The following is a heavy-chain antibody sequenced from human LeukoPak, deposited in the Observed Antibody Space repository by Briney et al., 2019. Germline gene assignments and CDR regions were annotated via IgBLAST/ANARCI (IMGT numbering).Heavy chain of an antibody. Sequence: QPGRSLRLSCAASGFTFDDYAMHWVRQAPGKGLEWVSGISGSGGSTYYADSVKGRFTISRDNSKNTLYLQMNSLIAEDTAVYYCAKGEQGYYDILTGYYKADYYYMDVWGKGTTVTVSS. CDR1: GFTFDDYA. J-gene: IGHJ6*03. CDR2: ISGSGGST. CDR3: AKGEQGYYDILTGYYKADYYYMDV. V-gene: IGHV3-23*01. D-gene: IGHD3-9*01.